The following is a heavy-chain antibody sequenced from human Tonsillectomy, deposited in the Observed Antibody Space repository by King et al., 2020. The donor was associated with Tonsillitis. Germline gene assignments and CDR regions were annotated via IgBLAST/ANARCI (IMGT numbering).Heavy chain of an antibody. J-gene: IGHJ6*02. D-gene: IGHD4-17*01. CDR2: IGGNGGRT. Sequence: VQLVESGGGLVQPGGSLRLSCAASGFTFSSYAMTWVRQAPGKGLEWVSGIGGNGGRTYYPDSEKGRFIISRDNSKNTLYLKMNSLRAEDTAVYYCTKYGDYFPTGGMDVWGQGTTVTVSS. CDR1: GFTFSSYA. CDR3: TKYGDYFPTGGMDV. V-gene: IGHV3-23*04.